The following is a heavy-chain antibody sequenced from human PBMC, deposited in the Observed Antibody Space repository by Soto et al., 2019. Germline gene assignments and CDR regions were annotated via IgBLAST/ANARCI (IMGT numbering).Heavy chain of an antibody. Sequence: SETLSLTCTVSGGSITDYSWVWIRQPAGKGLEWIGRIVSIGSTNYNPSLKGRITMSLDTSKNQFSLKLNSATATDTAVYFCARDQGVVVTADNWFDPWGQGILVTVSS. D-gene: IGHD2-21*02. CDR1: GGSITDYS. CDR3: ARDQGVVVTADNWFDP. J-gene: IGHJ5*02. CDR2: IVSIGST. V-gene: IGHV4-4*07.